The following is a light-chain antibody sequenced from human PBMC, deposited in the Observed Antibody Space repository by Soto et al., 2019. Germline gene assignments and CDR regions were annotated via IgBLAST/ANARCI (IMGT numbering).Light chain of an antibody. J-gene: IGLJ2*01. CDR2: SDT. Sequence: SYELTQSPSVSVAPGKTASISCGGNAIGSKGVHWYQQKPGQAPVLVIYSDTDLPPVITERFSGSNSANLATLTISRVEAGDEADYYCQVWDSGSAHVVFGGGTKLTVL. V-gene: IGLV3-21*01. CDR1: AIGSKG. CDR3: QVWDSGSAHVV.